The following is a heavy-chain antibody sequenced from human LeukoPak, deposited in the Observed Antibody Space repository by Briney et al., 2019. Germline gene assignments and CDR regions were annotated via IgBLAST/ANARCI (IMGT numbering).Heavy chain of an antibody. CDR2: IRYDGSNK. CDR1: GFTFSGYD. CDR3: ASSKYGSGSHNWFDP. V-gene: IGHV3-30*02. Sequence: GGSLRLSCAASGFTFSGYDMHWVRQAPGKGLEWVAFIRYDGSNKYYTDSVKGRFTISRDNSKNTLYLQMNSLRGEDTAVYYCASSKYGSGSHNWFDPWGQGTLVTVSS. D-gene: IGHD3-10*01. J-gene: IGHJ5*02.